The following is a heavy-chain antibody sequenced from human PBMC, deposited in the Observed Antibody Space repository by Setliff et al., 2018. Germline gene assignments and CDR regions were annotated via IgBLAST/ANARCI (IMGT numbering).Heavy chain of an antibody. CDR3: ARAGMASLHRKGVFEH. J-gene: IGHJ4*02. CDR2: INIGGGSA. Sequence: GASVKVSCKTSGYSFISYYMYWLRQAPGQGPEWMGIINIGGGSASYAQNFQDRVTMTRDTSTSTVYLEVTSLRSEDTAVDYCARAGMASLHRKGVFEHWGQGTLVTVSS. CDR1: GYSFISYY. D-gene: IGHD3-10*01. V-gene: IGHV1-46*01.